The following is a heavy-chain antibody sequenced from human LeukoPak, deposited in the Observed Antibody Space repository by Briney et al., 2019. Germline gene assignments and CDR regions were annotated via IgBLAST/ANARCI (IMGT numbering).Heavy chain of an antibody. V-gene: IGHV4-39*02. Sequence: PSETLSLTCTVSGGSITSRDYYWGWIRQPPGKGLEWSGTISYSGRTYYNPSLESRVTTSVDPSKNHLSLELSSVTAADTAVYYCARLKSGDYGDNGGDYLGQGNLVIVSS. J-gene: IGHJ4*02. D-gene: IGHD4-17*01. CDR1: GGSITSRDYY. CDR2: ISYSGRT. CDR3: ARLKSGDYGDNGGDY.